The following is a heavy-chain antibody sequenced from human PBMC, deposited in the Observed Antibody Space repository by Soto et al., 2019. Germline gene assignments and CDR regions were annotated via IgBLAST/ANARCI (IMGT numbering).Heavy chain of an antibody. CDR1: GGSISGDH. V-gene: IGHV4-59*01. CDR2: VSSSGST. D-gene: IGHD3-22*01. Sequence: SETLSLTCTVSGGSISGDHWNWIRQPPGKGLEWIAYVSSSGSTKYNPSLKSRVTISIDTTKNQFSLRLRSVTAADTAVYYCASGFYDSRGYSEAFDICGQGTKVTVSS. CDR3: ASGFYDSRGYSEAFDI. J-gene: IGHJ3*02.